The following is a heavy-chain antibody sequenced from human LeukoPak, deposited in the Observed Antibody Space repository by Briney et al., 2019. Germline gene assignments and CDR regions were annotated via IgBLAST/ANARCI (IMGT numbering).Heavy chain of an antibody. CDR3: VKDDGESTDILRYFDWSSEIFDY. Sequence: PGGSLRLSCSASGFTFSSYAMHWVRQAPGKGLEYVSAISSNGGSTYYADSVKGRFTISRDNSKNTLYLQMSSLRAEDTAVYYCVKDDGESTDILRYFDWSSEIFDYWGQGTLVTVSS. D-gene: IGHD3-9*01. J-gene: IGHJ4*02. CDR1: GFTFSSYA. CDR2: ISSNGGST. V-gene: IGHV3-64D*06.